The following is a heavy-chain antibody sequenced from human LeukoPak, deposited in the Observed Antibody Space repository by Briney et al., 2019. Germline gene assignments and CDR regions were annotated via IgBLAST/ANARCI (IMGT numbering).Heavy chain of an antibody. J-gene: IGHJ4*02. D-gene: IGHD2-21*01. CDR2: INSDGSST. CDR1: GFTFSSYW. CDR3: ARGAYCGGDCPLPLSLY. V-gene: IGHV3-74*01. Sequence: GGSLRLSCAASGFTFSSYWMHWVRQAPGKGLVWVSRINSDGSSTTYADSVKGRFTISRDNAKNTLYRQMNSLRPEDTAVYYCARGAYCGGDCPLPLSLYWGQGTLVTVSS.